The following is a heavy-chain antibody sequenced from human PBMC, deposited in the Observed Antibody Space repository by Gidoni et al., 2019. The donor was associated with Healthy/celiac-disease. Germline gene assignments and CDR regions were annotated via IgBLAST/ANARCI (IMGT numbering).Heavy chain of an antibody. CDR3: ASSLGYCSGGSCYLDYYDGMDV. V-gene: IGHV4-31*03. CDR2: IYYSGST. Sequence: VQLQESGPGLVKPSQTLSLTCTVSGCSIRSGGYSWSWIRQHPGKGLEWIGYIYYSGSTYYNTSLKSRVTISVETSKNQFSLKLSSVTAADTAVYYCASSLGYCSGGSCYLDYYDGMDVWGQGTTVTVSS. CDR1: GCSIRSGGYS. D-gene: IGHD2-15*01. J-gene: IGHJ6*02.